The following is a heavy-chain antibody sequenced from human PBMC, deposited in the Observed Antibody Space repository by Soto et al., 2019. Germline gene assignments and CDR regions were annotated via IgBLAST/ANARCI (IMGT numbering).Heavy chain of an antibody. CDR2: IYKSTTT. CDR1: VDAISTVAYF. J-gene: IGHJ5*01. CDR3: ARGRYCLTGRCFPNWFDS. D-gene: IGHD2-15*01. V-gene: IGHV4-30-4*01. Sequence: TXSLTFSGSVDAISTVAYFWAWIRQPPGQALEYIGYIYKSTTTYYNPSFESRVAISLDTSKSQFSLTVNSVTAADTAVYFCARGRYCLTGRCFPNWFDSWAQGTPVTVS.